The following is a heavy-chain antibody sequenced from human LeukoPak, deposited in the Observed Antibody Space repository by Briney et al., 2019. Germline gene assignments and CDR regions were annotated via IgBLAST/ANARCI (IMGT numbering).Heavy chain of an antibody. CDR2: INPNSGGT. CDR3: ARGVATNRYYFDY. CDR1: GYTFTGYY. V-gene: IGHV1-2*06. J-gene: IGHJ4*02. Sequence: EASVRVSCKASGYTFTGYYIHWVRQAPGQGLEWVGRINPNSGGTNYAQKFQNRVTMTRDTSISTAYMELSRLISDDTAVYYCARGVATNRYYFDYWGQGTLVTVSS. D-gene: IGHD5-12*01.